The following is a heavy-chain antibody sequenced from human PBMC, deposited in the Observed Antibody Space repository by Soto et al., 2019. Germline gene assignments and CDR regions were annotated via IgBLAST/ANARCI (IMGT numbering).Heavy chain of an antibody. D-gene: IGHD3-22*01. CDR1: GFTYTDFA. Sequence: VQLVESGGGEVQPGRSLRLSCAASGFTYTDFALHWVRQAPGKGLEWVAIISHDGSDKYYADSVKGRFAISRDNPTNTLYLEMNRLRPEDTAVYFCARRAWDSYYAIDVWGQGTTVTVFS. CDR2: ISHDGSDK. CDR3: ARRAWDSYYAIDV. V-gene: IGHV3-30*09. J-gene: IGHJ6*02.